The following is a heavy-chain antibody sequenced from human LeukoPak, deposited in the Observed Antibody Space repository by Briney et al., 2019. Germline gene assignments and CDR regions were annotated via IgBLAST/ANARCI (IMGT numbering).Heavy chain of an antibody. Sequence: GGSLRLSCAASGFTFSSYGMHWVRQAPGKGLEWVAVIWYDGSNKYYADSVKGRFTISRDNSKNTLYLQMNSLRAEDTAVYYCARTIGYCSSTSCSNYYYYYGMDVWGQGTTVTVSS. CDR2: IWYDGSNK. V-gene: IGHV3-33*01. J-gene: IGHJ6*02. D-gene: IGHD2-2*01. CDR1: GFTFSSYG. CDR3: ARTIGYCSSTSCSNYYYYYGMDV.